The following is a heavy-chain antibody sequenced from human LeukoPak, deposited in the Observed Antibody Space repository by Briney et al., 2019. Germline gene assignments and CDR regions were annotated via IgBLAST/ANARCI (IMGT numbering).Heavy chain of an antibody. CDR3: ARGYGRYFDY. Sequence: SETLSLTCTVSGGSISSGDYYWNWIRQPPGKGLEWIGYIYYSGGTYYNPSLKSRVTISVDTTKNQFSLKLSSVTAADTAVYYCARGYGRYFDYWGQGTLVTVSS. J-gene: IGHJ4*02. D-gene: IGHD5-18*01. V-gene: IGHV4-30-4*01. CDR2: IYYSGGT. CDR1: GGSISSGDYY.